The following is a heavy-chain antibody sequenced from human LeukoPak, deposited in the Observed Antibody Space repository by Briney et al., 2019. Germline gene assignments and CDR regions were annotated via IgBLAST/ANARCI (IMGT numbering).Heavy chain of an antibody. CDR2: ISYDGSNK. CDR1: GFTFSNHG. Sequence: PGRSLRLSCAASGFTFSNHGMHWVRQAPGKGLERVAIISYDGSNKYYADSVKGRFTISRDNSKNTLCLQMNSLRDEDTAVYYCAKDRRFLEWLSPFDYWGQGTLVTVSS. CDR3: AKDRRFLEWLSPFDY. D-gene: IGHD3-3*01. V-gene: IGHV3-30*18. J-gene: IGHJ4*02.